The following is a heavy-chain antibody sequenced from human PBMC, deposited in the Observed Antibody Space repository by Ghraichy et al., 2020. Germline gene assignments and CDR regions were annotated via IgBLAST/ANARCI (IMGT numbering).Heavy chain of an antibody. J-gene: IGHJ4*02. D-gene: IGHD1-20*01. Sequence: SETLSLTCTVSGGSISSGDYYWSWIRQPPGKGLEWIGYIYYSGSTYYNPSLKSRVTISVDTSKNQFSLKLISVTAADTAVYYCASRPSKRNNWKKTDYWGQGTRVTGSS. CDR2: IYYSGST. CDR3: ASRPSKRNNWKKTDY. V-gene: IGHV4-30-4*01. CDR1: GGSISSGDYY.